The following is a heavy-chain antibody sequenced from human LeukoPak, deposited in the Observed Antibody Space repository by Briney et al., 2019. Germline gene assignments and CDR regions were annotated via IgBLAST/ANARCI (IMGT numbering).Heavy chain of an antibody. CDR1: GGSISSTSSY. D-gene: IGHD6-13*01. J-gene: IGHJ4*02. V-gene: IGHV4-39*01. CDR3: ARPGAGGTGLYYFDY. Sequence: PSETLSLTCTVSGGSISSTSSYWGWIRQPPGKGLEWIGTIYYSGSTYYNPSLKSRVTISVDTSKNQFSLKLSSVTAADTAVYYCARPGAGGTGLYYFDYWGQGTLVTVSS. CDR2: IYYSGST.